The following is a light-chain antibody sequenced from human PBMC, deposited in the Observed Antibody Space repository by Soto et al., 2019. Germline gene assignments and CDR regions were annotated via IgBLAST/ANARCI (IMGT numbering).Light chain of an antibody. Sequence: EILMAQSPSTLSVSLGDRATLSCLASQRISGKLAWYQQKPGQAPRLLIYGTSTRATGIPARFSGSGSGTEFTLTISSLQSEDFAVYYCQQYNNWPPWTFGQGTKVDI. J-gene: IGKJ1*01. CDR2: GTS. V-gene: IGKV3-15*01. CDR1: QRISGK. CDR3: QQYNNWPPWT.